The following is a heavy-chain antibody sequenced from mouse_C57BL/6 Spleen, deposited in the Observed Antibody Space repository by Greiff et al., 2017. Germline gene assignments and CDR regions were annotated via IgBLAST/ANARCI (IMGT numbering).Heavy chain of an antibody. J-gene: IGHJ4*01. Sequence: EVKLVESGGGLVQPGGSLKLSCAASGFTFSDYYMYWVRQTPEKRLEWVAYISNGGGSTYYPDTVKGRFTISSDNAKNTLYLQLSRLKSEDTAMYYCAKDGSSSYAMDYWGQGTSVTVSS. V-gene: IGHV5-12*01. CDR2: ISNGGGST. CDR3: AKDGSSSYAMDY. D-gene: IGHD1-1*01. CDR1: GFTFSDYY.